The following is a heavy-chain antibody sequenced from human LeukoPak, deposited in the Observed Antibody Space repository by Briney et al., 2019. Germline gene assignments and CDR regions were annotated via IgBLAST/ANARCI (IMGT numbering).Heavy chain of an antibody. D-gene: IGHD2-15*01. J-gene: IGHJ5*02. CDR3: AKGGRYCSSVTCYSAT. CDR2: ISGSGSTT. V-gene: IGHV3-23*01. CDR1: GFTFSGYA. Sequence: GGSLRLSCAASGFTFSGYAMSWVRQAPGKGLEWVSTISGSGSTTYYADSVKGRFTISRDNSKNTLYLQMNSLRAEDTAVYSCAKGGRYCSSVTCYSATWGQGTLVTVSS.